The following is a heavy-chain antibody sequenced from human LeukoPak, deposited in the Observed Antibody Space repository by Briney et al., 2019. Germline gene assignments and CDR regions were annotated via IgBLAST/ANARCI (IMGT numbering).Heavy chain of an antibody. CDR2: INPNGGST. CDR3: ARAGYDSSGYFTYFDY. V-gene: IGHV1-46*01. D-gene: IGHD3-22*01. CDR1: GYTFTSYY. J-gene: IGHJ4*02. Sequence: ASVKVSCKASGYTFTSYYMHWVRQAPGQGLEWMGIINPNGGSTSYAQKFQGRVTMTRDMSTSTVYMELSSLRSEDTAVYYCARAGYDSSGYFTYFDYWGQGTLVTVSS.